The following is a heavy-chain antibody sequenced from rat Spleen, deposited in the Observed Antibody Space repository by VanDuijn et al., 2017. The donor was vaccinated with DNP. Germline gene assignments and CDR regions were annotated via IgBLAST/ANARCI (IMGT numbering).Heavy chain of an antibody. CDR1: GFTFSNYY. Sequence: EVQLVETGGGLVQPGGSLKLSCVASGFTFSNYYMAWVRQTPTKGLEWVTSISPSGGGTYYRDSVKGRFTISRDNAKSTLYLQMDSLRSEDTATYYCTTLNYYASLSGYFDDWGQGVMVTVSS. D-gene: IGHD1-12*01. J-gene: IGHJ2*01. CDR2: ISPSGGGT. V-gene: IGHV5-27*01. CDR3: TTLNYYASLSGYFDD.